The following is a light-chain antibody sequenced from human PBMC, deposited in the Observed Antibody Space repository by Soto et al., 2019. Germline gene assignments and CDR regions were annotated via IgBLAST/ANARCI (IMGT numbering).Light chain of an antibody. CDR2: AAS. J-gene: IGKJ4*01. V-gene: IGKV1-9*01. CDR3: QQLNCNPHT. Sequence: DIQLTQAPSFLSASVGDRVTITCRASQGISTYLVWYQQKPGKAPKLLIYAASTLQSGVPSRFSGSGSGTVFALKLRSLHYEDFSTHYCQQLNCNPHTFRGGCEGGI. CDR1: QGISTY.